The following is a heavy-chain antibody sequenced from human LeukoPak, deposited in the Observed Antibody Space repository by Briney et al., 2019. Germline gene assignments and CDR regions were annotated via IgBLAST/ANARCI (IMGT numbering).Heavy chain of an antibody. J-gene: IGHJ6*03. D-gene: IGHD7-27*01. CDR1: GGSISSGDYY. Sequence: SETLSLTCTVSGGSISSGDYYWSWIRQPPGKGLEWIGYIYYSGSTYYNPSLKSRVTISVDTSKNQFSLKLSSVTAADTAVYYCARVATGDLNYYYYMDVWGKGTTVTVSS. CDR3: ARVATGDLNYYYYMDV. CDR2: IYYSGST. V-gene: IGHV4-30-4*08.